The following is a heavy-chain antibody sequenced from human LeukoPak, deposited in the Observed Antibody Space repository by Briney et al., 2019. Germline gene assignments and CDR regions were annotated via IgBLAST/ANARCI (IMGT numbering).Heavy chain of an antibody. CDR1: GFTFSSYG. Sequence: GGTLRLSCAASGFTFSSYGMSWVRQAPGKGLEWVSAISGSGGSTYYADSVKGRFTISRDNSKNTLYLQMNSLRAEDTAVYYCAKAAYYDILTGYYVDYWGQGTLVTVSS. D-gene: IGHD3-9*01. J-gene: IGHJ4*02. CDR2: ISGSGGST. V-gene: IGHV3-23*01. CDR3: AKAAYYDILTGYYVDY.